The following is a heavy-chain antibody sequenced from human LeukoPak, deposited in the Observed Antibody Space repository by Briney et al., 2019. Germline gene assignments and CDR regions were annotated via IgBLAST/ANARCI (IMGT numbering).Heavy chain of an antibody. CDR2: ISHSGST. J-gene: IGHJ4*02. V-gene: IGHV4-34*01. CDR3: ARGALYCSSTSCYDLDY. Sequence: SETLSLTCAVYGGSFSGYYWSWIRQPPGKGLEWIGEISHSGSTNYNPSLKSRVTISVDTSKNQFSLKLSSVTAADTAVYYCARGALYCSSTSCYDLDYWGQGTLVTVSS. D-gene: IGHD2-2*01. CDR1: GGSFSGYY.